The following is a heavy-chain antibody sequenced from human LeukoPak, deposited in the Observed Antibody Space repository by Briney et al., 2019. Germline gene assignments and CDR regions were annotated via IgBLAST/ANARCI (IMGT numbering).Heavy chain of an antibody. Sequence: GGSLRLSCAASGFTFSNSAMSWVRQAPGKGLAWVSGISGSGGNTYYADSVKGRFTISRDNSKNTLYLQMNSLRAEDTAVYYCAELGITMIGGVWGKGTTVTISS. V-gene: IGHV3-23*01. J-gene: IGHJ6*04. D-gene: IGHD3-10*02. CDR2: ISGSGGNT. CDR1: GFTFSNSA. CDR3: AELGITMIGGV.